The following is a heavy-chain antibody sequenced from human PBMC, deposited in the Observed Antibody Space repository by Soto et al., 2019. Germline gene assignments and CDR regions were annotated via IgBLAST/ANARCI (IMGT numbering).Heavy chain of an antibody. V-gene: IGHV4-59*01. J-gene: IGHJ4*02. Sequence: PSETLSLTCTVSGVSISSYYWSWIRQPPGKGLEWIGYIYYSGSTNYNPSLRSRVTISIDTSKNQFSLKLSSLTAADTAVYYCARDMGSGWLIDYWGQGNLVTVSS. CDR2: IYYSGST. CDR1: GVSISSYY. D-gene: IGHD6-19*01. CDR3: ARDMGSGWLIDY.